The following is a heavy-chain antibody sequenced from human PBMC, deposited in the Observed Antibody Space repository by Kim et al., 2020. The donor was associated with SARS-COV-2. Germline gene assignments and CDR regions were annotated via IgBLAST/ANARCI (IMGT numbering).Heavy chain of an antibody. CDR2: IWYDGSKN. CDR3: ASPXXCGGGSCYL. Sequence: GGSLRLSCAASGFTFSNYGMHWVRQAPGKGLEWVAVIWYDGSKNYYTDSVKGRFTISGDNSKNTLXLQMNSLRAEDTAVYYCASPXXCGGGSCYLWGQGTXVTVSS. CDR1: GFTFSNYG. J-gene: IGHJ4*02. D-gene: IGHD2-15*01. V-gene: IGHV3-33*01.